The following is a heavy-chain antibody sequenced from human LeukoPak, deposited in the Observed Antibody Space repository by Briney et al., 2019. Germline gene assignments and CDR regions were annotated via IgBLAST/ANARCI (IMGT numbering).Heavy chain of an antibody. V-gene: IGHV4-4*02. J-gene: IGHJ4*02. Sequence: PSETLSLTCAVSGVSITDNWWSWVRQPPGKGLGWIGEILHTGPTSINPSLKSRVTISMDRSKNQLCLRLNSVTAADTAIYYCVRGGTYYLPYWGQGILVTVSS. D-gene: IGHD1-26*01. CDR3: VRGGTYYLPY. CDR2: ILHTGPT. CDR1: GVSITDNW.